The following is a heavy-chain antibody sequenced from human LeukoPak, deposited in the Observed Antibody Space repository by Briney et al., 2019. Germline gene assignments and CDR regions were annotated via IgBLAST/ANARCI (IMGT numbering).Heavy chain of an antibody. CDR3: ARVGLYSSSSAYYFDY. D-gene: IGHD6-6*01. J-gene: IGHJ4*02. V-gene: IGHV1-2*02. CDR1: GYTFTGYY. CDR2: INPNSGGT. Sequence: ASVKVSCKASGYTFTGYYIHWVRQAPGQGLEWLGWINPNSGGTNYAQKFQGRVTMTRDTSISTAYMELSRLRSDDTAVYYCARVGLYSSSSAYYFDYWGQRTLVTVSS.